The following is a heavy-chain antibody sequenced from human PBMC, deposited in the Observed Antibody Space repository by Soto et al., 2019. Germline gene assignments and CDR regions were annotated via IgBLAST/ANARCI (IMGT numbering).Heavy chain of an antibody. D-gene: IGHD6-19*01. Sequence: QVQLVESGGGVVQPGRSLRLSCAASGFTFSSYGMHWVRQAPGKGLEWVAVISYDGSNKYYADSVKGRFTISRDNSKNTLYLQMNSLRAEDTAVYYCAKIIQAVECGGDYWGQGTLVTVSS. V-gene: IGHV3-30*18. CDR2: ISYDGSNK. J-gene: IGHJ4*02. CDR3: AKIIQAVECGGDY. CDR1: GFTFSSYG.